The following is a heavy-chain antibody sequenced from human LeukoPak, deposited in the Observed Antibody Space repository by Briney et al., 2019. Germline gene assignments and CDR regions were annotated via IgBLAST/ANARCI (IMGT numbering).Heavy chain of an antibody. J-gene: IGHJ3*02. V-gene: IGHV1-18*01. Sequence: ASVTVSLTSSGYSFVGNGITWERNAPRQQPERVRWCNPENGNTNYAQKVQGRVTMTADTSTSTSYMELRSLRSDDTAVYYCARDNPKKGYCSSTSCYRDAFDIWGQGTMVTVSS. D-gene: IGHD2-2*01. CDR3: ARDNPKKGYCSSTSCYRDAFDI. CDR2: CNPENGNT. CDR1: GYSFVGNG.